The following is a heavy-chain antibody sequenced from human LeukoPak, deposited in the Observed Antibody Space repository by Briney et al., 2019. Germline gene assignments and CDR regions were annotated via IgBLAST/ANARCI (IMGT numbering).Heavy chain of an antibody. Sequence: ASVKVSCKASGYTFTSYGISWVRQAPGQGVEGMGWISAYNGNTNYAQKLQGRVTMTTDTSTSTACMELRSLRSDDTAVYYCARDQGYCSGGSCSEFDYWGQGTLVTVSS. D-gene: IGHD2-15*01. CDR1: GYTFTSYG. J-gene: IGHJ4*02. V-gene: IGHV1-18*01. CDR2: ISAYNGNT. CDR3: ARDQGYCSGGSCSEFDY.